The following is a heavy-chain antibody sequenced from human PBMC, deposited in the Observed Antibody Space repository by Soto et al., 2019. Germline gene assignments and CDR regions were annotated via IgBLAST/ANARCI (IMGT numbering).Heavy chain of an antibody. CDR2: IWYDGSNK. J-gene: IGHJ4*02. CDR3: ARDLYSSAWSDLDY. CDR1: GFTFSSYG. Sequence: QVQLVESGGGVVQPGRSLRLSCAASGFTFSSYGMHWVRQAPGKGLEWVAVIWYDGSNKYYADSVKGRFTISRDNSKNTMYLQMNSLRAEDTAVYYCARDLYSSAWSDLDYWGQGTLVTVSS. D-gene: IGHD6-19*01. V-gene: IGHV3-33*01.